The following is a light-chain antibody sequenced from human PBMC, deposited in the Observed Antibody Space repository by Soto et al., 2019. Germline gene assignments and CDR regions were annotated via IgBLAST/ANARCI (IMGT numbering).Light chain of an antibody. J-gene: IGKJ1*01. V-gene: IGKV3-15*01. CDR3: QQYDNWPRT. CDR2: GVS. Sequence: EIVLTQSPATLSVSPGERATLSCRASQSVSSNLAWYQQKPGQAPRLLIYGVSTRATGIPARFSGSGSGTEFTLTISSLQSEDFAVYYCQQYDNWPRTFGRGTKVDIK. CDR1: QSVSSN.